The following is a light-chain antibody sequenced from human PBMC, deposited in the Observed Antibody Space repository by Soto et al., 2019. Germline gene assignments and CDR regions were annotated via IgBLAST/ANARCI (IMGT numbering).Light chain of an antibody. J-gene: IGKJ2*01. CDR1: QTVSSSY. V-gene: IGKV3D-20*01. CDR3: QQYGSSPYT. CDR2: DAS. Sequence: DIVLTQSPATLSLSPGERATLSCGASQTVSSSYVALYQKKPGLAPRLLIYDASSKTTGIPDRFSGRGCGTDLTLTTSRLEPEDFAVYYCQQYGSSPYTFGQGTKLEIK.